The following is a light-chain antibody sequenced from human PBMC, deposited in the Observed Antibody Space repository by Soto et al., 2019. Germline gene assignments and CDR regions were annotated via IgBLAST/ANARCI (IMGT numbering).Light chain of an antibody. CDR2: AAS. Sequence: DIQITHSPSALSASVVDRVTITFQASQYISDVLNWYQQQPGKAPKVLIYAASSLQSGVPSRFSGSRSGPGFTLTISSLQPEDFATYYCQKSYSSPPKFGQGTKVDIK. CDR1: QYISDV. V-gene: IGKV1-39*01. CDR3: QKSYSSPPK. J-gene: IGKJ1*01.